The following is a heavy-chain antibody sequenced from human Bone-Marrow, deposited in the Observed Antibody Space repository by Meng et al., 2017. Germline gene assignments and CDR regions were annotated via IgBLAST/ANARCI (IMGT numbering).Heavy chain of an antibody. J-gene: IGHJ4*02. CDR2: IYYSGST. CDR3: AKERIAVAGRPFDY. CDR1: GYSISSGYY. Sequence: SETLSLTCTVSGYSISSGYYWGWIRQPPGKGLEWIGSIYYSGSTYYNPSLKSRVTISGDTSKNQFSLKLSSVTAADTAVYYCAKERIAVAGRPFDYWGQGTLVTVSS. D-gene: IGHD6-19*01. V-gene: IGHV4-38-2*02.